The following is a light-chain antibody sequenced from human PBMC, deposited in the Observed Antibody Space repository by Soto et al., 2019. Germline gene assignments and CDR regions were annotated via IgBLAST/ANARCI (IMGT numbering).Light chain of an antibody. CDR1: QSVSSSY. J-gene: IGKJ3*01. V-gene: IGKV3-20*01. Sequence: IVLTQSPGTLSLSPGERATLSCRARQSVSSSYLTWYQQKPGQAPRLLIYGASSRATGIPDRFSGSGSGTDFTLTISRLEPEDFAVYYCQQYGSSPFTFGPGTKVDIK. CDR3: QQYGSSPFT. CDR2: GAS.